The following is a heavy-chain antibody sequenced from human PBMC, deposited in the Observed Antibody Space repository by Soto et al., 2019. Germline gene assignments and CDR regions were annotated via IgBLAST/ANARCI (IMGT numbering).Heavy chain of an antibody. CDR2: IYYSGST. V-gene: IGHV4-31*03. J-gene: IGHJ4*02. Sequence: SETLSLTSTISGGPIRSGGYYWSWIRQHPGKGLEWIGYIYYSGSTYYNPSLKSRVTILVDRSKNQFSLKLSSVTAADTAVYYCARVPSQLAAIDYWGQGTVVTVS. CDR1: GGPIRSGGYY. CDR3: ARVPSQLAAIDY. D-gene: IGHD1-1*01.